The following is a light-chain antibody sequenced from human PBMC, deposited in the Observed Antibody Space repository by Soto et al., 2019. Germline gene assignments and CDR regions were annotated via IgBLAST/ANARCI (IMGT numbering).Light chain of an antibody. CDR2: KAS. Sequence: DIQLTQSPSTLSASVGDSVTITCRASQSVSSWLAWYQQKPGKAPKLLIFKASTLESGVPSRFIGSGVGTEFTLTLNSLQPDDFATYHCQQYNDFPYTFGQGTKLDIK. V-gene: IGKV1-5*03. CDR3: QQYNDFPYT. CDR1: QSVSSW. J-gene: IGKJ2*01.